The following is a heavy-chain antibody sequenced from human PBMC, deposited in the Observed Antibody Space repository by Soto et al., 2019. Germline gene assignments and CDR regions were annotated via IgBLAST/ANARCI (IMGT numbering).Heavy chain of an antibody. CDR1: GGTFSSYA. J-gene: IGHJ5*02. CDR2: INPSGGST. D-gene: IGHD3-22*01. Sequence: ASVTVSCKASGGTFSSYAISWVRQAHGQGLEWMGGINPSGGSTSYAQKFQGRVTMTRDTSTSTVYMELSSLRSEDTAVYYCARADQDYYDSSGYPPTQYNWFDPWGQGTLVTVSS. V-gene: IGHV1-46*01. CDR3: ARADQDYYDSSGYPPTQYNWFDP.